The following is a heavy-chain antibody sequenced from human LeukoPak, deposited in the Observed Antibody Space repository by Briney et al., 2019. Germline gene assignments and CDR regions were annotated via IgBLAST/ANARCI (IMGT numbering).Heavy chain of an antibody. Sequence: SETLSLTCTVSGGSISSYYWSWVRQPPGKGLEWIGYIYYSGSTNYNPSLKSRVTISVDTSKNQSSLKLSSVTAADTAVYYCARQRYSSNINWFDPWGQGTLVTVSS. CDR3: ARQRYSSNINWFDP. J-gene: IGHJ5*02. CDR1: GGSISSYY. CDR2: IYYSGST. V-gene: IGHV4-59*08. D-gene: IGHD6-13*01.